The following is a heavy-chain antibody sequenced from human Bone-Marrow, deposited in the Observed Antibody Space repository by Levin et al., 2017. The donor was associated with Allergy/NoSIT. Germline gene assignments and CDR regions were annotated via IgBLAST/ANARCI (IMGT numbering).Heavy chain of an antibody. J-gene: IGHJ4*02. D-gene: IGHD1-26*01. Sequence: LSLTCAASGFTFSSYSMFWVRQAPGKGLEWVSAISGSSTSIYYADSVKGRFTISRDNSKNTVSLQMNSLRAEDTAVYYCAKGDSGSSSASRFDCWGQGTLVTVSS. CDR3: AKGDSGSSSASRFDC. CDR1: GFTFSSYS. V-gene: IGHV3-23*01. CDR2: ISGSSTSI.